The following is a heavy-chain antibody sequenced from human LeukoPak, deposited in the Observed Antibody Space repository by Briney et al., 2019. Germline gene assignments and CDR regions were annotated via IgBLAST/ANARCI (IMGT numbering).Heavy chain of an antibody. D-gene: IGHD1-26*01. CDR3: ARAPSGSYYDEGVDY. Sequence: AGGSLRLSCAASGYMFSAYYMSWIRQTPEKGLEWLSYISHSGSTIYYADSVKGRFTISRDNAKNSLYLQMDSLRAEDTALYHCARAPSGSYYDEGVDYWGQGTLVTVSS. CDR1: GYMFSAYY. CDR2: ISHSGSTI. V-gene: IGHV3-11*01. J-gene: IGHJ4*02.